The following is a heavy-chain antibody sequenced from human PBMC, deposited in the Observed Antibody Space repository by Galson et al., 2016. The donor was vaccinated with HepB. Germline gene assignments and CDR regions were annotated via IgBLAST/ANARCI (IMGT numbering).Heavy chain of an antibody. CDR2: ISYDGNNK. Sequence: SLRLSCAASGFTFSSYGMHWVRQAPGKGLEWVAVISYDGNNKYYADSVKGRFTISGDNSKNTLYLQMNSLRAEDTAVCYCARNLRIKIAVPEYWGQGTVVTVSS. CDR1: GFTFSSYG. D-gene: IGHD2-15*01. V-gene: IGHV3-30*03. CDR3: ARNLRIKIAVPEY. J-gene: IGHJ4*02.